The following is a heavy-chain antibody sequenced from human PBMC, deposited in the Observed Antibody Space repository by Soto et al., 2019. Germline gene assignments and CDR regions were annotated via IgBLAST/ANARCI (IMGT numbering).Heavy chain of an antibody. CDR3: ARATEQRPIDY. CDR1: GFTFSNYYW. Sequence: EVQLVESGGGLVQPGGSLRLSCAASGFTFSNYYWMHWVRQAPGKGLVWVSRINHDGGSRTYADSVKGRFTISRDNAKNTLYLQVNSLGAEDTAVYYCARATEQRPIDYWGQGTLVTVSS. J-gene: IGHJ4*02. CDR2: INHDGGSR. D-gene: IGHD6-19*01. V-gene: IGHV3-74*03.